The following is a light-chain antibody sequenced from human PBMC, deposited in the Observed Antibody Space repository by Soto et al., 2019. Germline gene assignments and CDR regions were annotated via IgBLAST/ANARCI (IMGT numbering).Light chain of an antibody. J-gene: IGKJ4*01. CDR1: QSVRSN. Sequence: EIVLTQSPATLSVSPGERATLSCRASQSVRSNLAWYQQKPGQGPRLLIFGASTRATDIPARFSGSGSGTECTLTISSLQSEDFAVYYCQQYIHWPPLTFGGGTKVEIK. CDR2: GAS. CDR3: QQYIHWPPLT. V-gene: IGKV3-15*01.